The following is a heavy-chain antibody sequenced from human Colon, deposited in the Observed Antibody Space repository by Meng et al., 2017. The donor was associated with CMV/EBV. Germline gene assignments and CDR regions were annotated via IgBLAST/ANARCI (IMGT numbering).Heavy chain of an antibody. CDR3: ARAAEPPFAVLPAAIPTYYGLDV. Sequence: SETLSLTCAVYGGSFSGYYWSWIRQPPGKGLEWIGEINHSGSTNYNPSLKSRVTISVDTSKKQFSLNLSSVTAADTAVYYCARAAEPPFAVLPAAIPTYYGLDVWGQGTTVTVSS. V-gene: IGHV4-34*01. CDR1: GGSFSGYY. J-gene: IGHJ6*02. CDR2: INHSGST. D-gene: IGHD2-2*02.